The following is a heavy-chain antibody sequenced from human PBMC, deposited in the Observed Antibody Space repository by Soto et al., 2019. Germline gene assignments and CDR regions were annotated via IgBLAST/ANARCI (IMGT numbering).Heavy chain of an antibody. Sequence: GWPMRLSCAAVGFTFSLYWRHWVRQATGKRLVWVERINTAASTTSYAASVKGRFTISRDNAKNTLYLQMSSMRFVDTAIYDCVCFECGLTAVVTAVEANGYGGQGTLVTVSS. CDR1: GFTFSLYW. CDR2: INTAASTT. D-gene: IGHD2-21*02. V-gene: IGHV3-74*01. CDR3: VCFECGLTAVVTAVEANGY. J-gene: IGHJ4*02.